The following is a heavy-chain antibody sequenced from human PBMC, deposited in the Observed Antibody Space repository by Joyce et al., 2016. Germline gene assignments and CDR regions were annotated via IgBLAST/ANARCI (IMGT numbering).Heavy chain of an antibody. D-gene: IGHD6-25*01. CDR1: GFIFNNYD. CDR3: ARELTSGSDAFDV. CDR2: IWHDGTDT. Sequence: QVQLVESGGGVVQPGRSLRLSCATSGFIFNNYDMHWVRQAPGKGLGWVAVIWHDGTDTYYADSVKGRFAISRDNSKDTVHLQMSNLTVEDTAVHYCARELTSGSDAFDVWGHGTMVTVSS. V-gene: IGHV3-33*01. J-gene: IGHJ3*01.